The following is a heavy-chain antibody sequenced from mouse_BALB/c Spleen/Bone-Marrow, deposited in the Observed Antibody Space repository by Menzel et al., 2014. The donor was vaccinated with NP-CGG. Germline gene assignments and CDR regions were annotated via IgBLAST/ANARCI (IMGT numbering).Heavy chain of an antibody. J-gene: IGHJ3*01. CDR2: IRLKSNNYAT. CDR3: STGFAY. Sequence: DVKLQESGGGLVQPGGSMKLSWVASGFTFSNYWMNWVSQSPEKGLEWDAEIRLKSNNYATHYAESVKGRFTNSKKDSKSSVYLQINNLRAEGTGIYYCSTGFAYWGQGTLVTVSA. V-gene: IGHV6-6*02. CDR1: GFTFSNYW.